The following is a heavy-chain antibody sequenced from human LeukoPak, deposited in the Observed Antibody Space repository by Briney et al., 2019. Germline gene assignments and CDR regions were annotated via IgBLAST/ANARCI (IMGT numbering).Heavy chain of an antibody. D-gene: IGHD6-19*01. CDR1: GFTFSSYS. Sequence: GGSLRLSCAASGFTFSSYSMNWVRQAPGKGLEWVSSISSSSSYIYYADSVKGRFTIARDNAKNSLYLQMNSLRAEDTAVYYCARDPVPNIAVAGYYYMDVWGKGTTVTVSS. CDR3: ARDPVPNIAVAGYYYMDV. V-gene: IGHV3-21*01. J-gene: IGHJ6*03. CDR2: ISSSSSYI.